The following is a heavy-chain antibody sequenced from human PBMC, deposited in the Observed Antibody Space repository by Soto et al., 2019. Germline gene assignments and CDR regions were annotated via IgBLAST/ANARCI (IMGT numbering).Heavy chain of an antibody. V-gene: IGHV3-7*03. Sequence: GGSLRLSCAASGFTFSSYWMSWVRQAPGKGLEWVANIKQDGSEKYYVDSVKGRFTISRDNAKNSLYLQMNSLRAEDTAVYYCARDHTSSGYYYVRAFDIWGQGTIVTVSS. J-gene: IGHJ3*02. CDR2: IKQDGSEK. D-gene: IGHD3-22*01. CDR1: GFTFSSYW. CDR3: ARDHTSSGYYYVRAFDI.